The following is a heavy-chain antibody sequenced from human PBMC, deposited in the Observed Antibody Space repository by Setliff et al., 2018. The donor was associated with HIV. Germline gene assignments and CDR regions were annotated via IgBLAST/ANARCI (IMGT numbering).Heavy chain of an antibody. D-gene: IGHD3-22*01. J-gene: IGHJ4*02. CDR2: IKSKTDGGTT. Sequence: PGGSLRLSCAASGFTFSNVWMSWVRQAPGKGLEWVGRIKSKTDGGTTDYAAPVKGRFTISRDDSVNTLYLQMNRLKTEDTAVYFCMGYYDTSGYWGSHFDHWGQGTLVTVSS. CDR1: GFTFSNVW. V-gene: IGHV3-15*01. CDR3: MGYYDTSGYWGSHFDH.